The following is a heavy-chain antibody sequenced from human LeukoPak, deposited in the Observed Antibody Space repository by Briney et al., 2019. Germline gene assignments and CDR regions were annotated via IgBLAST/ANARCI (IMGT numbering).Heavy chain of an antibody. CDR2: MNPNSGNT. V-gene: IGHV1-8*01. CDR3: ARFPYSSSGGYYMDV. CDR1: GYTFTSYD. D-gene: IGHD6-6*01. Sequence: ASVKVSCKASGYTFTSYDINWVRQATGQGLEWMGWMNPNSGNTGYAQKLQGRVTMTTDTSTSTAYMELRSLRSDDTAVYYCARFPYSSSGGYYMDVWGKGTTVTVSS. J-gene: IGHJ6*03.